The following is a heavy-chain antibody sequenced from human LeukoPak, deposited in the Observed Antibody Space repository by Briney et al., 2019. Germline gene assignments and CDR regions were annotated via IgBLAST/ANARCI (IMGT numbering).Heavy chain of an antibody. CDR3: ARDLYYYGLAPNPSFDY. CDR1: GYSISSGYY. Sequence: SETLSLTCAVSGYSISSGYYWGWIRPPPGKGLEWIGSIYHSGSTYYNPSLKSRVTISVDTSKNQFSLKLSSVTAADTAVYYCARDLYYYGLAPNPSFDYWGQGTLVTVSS. CDR2: IYHSGST. D-gene: IGHD3-10*01. J-gene: IGHJ4*02. V-gene: IGHV4-38-2*02.